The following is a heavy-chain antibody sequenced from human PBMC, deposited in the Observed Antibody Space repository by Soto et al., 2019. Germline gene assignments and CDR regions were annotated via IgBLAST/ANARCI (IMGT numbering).Heavy chain of an antibody. CDR1: GFTFSSYW. CDR3: ARVGRGFSYFDL. V-gene: IGHV3-74*01. J-gene: IGHJ2*01. CDR2: MNSDGSTT. Sequence: EVQLVESGGGLVQPGGSLRLSCAASGFTFSSYWMHWVRQAPGKGLVWVSRMNSDGSTTSYADSVQGRFTISRDNAKNTVYLQMNSLTAEDTAVYYCARVGRGFSYFDLWGRGTLVTVSS.